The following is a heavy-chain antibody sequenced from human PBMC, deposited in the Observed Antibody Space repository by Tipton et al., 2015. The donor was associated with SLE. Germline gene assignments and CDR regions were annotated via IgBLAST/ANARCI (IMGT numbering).Heavy chain of an antibody. Sequence: QSGPEVKKPGASVKVSCKASGYTFPSYDISWVRQAPGQGLEWMGWISVYNDNTNYAQKLQGRVTMTTDTSTSTAYMELRSLRSDDTAVYYCALRWPDTWTTVYWGQGALVTVSS. D-gene: IGHD5-12*01. CDR1: GYTFPSYD. CDR2: ISVYNDNT. V-gene: IGHV1-18*01. CDR3: ALRWPDTWTTVY. J-gene: IGHJ4*02.